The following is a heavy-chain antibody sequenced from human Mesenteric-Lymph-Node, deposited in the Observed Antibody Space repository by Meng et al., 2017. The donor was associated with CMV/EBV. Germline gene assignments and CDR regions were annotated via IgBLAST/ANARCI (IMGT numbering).Heavy chain of an antibody. J-gene: IGHJ4*02. CDR1: GGSFSGYY. CDR2: INHSGST. D-gene: IGHD4-23*01. V-gene: IGHV4-34*01. Sequence: QGQLQQLGAGLLKPSGPLSPPWAVYGGSFSGYYWSWIRQPPGKGLEWIGEINHSGSTNYNPSLKSRVTISVDTSKNQFSLKLSSVTAADTAVYYCARHQRWLKSEGGFNYWGQGTLVTVSS. CDR3: ARHQRWLKSEGGFNY.